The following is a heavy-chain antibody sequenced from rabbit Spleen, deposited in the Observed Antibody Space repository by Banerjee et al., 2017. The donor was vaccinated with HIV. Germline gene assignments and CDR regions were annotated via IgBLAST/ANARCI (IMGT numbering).Heavy chain of an antibody. Sequence: QEQLVGSGGGLVQPEGSLTLTCTASGFSFSSSYYMCWVRQAPGKGLEWIACIYAGSSGSTYYASWAKGRFTISKPSSTTVTLQMTSLTAADTATYFCARNYVNAFDPWGPGTLVTVS. J-gene: IGHJ2*01. CDR1: GFSFSSSYY. CDR2: IYAGSSGST. CDR3: ARNYVNAFDP. D-gene: IGHD1-1*01. V-gene: IGHV1S45*01.